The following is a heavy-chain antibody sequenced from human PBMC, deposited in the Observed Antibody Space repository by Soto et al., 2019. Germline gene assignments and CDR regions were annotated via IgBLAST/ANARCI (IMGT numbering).Heavy chain of an antibody. J-gene: IGHJ6*02. CDR1: GGSISSGGYY. Sequence: SETLSLTCTVSGGSISSGGYYWSWIRQHPGKGLEWIGYIYYSGSTYYNPSLKSRVTISVDTSKNQFSLKLSSVTAADTAVYYCAREPGYYGSGSYYNVMGGMDVWGQGTTVTV. D-gene: IGHD3-10*01. CDR3: AREPGYYGSGSYYNVMGGMDV. CDR2: IYYSGST. V-gene: IGHV4-31*03.